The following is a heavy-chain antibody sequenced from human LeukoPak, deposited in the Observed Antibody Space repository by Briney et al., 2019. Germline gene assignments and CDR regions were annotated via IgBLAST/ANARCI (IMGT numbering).Heavy chain of an antibody. CDR2: INPNSGGT. CDR1: GYTFTGYY. CDR3: ARDSGSGSYFDY. D-gene: IGHD1-26*01. J-gene: IGHJ4*02. V-gene: IGHV1-2*02. Sequence: ASVKVSCKASGYTFTGYYMHWVQQAPGQGLEWMGWINPNSGGTNYAQKFQGRVTMTRDTSISTAYMELSRLRSDDTAVYYCARDSGSGSYFDYWGQGTLVTVSS.